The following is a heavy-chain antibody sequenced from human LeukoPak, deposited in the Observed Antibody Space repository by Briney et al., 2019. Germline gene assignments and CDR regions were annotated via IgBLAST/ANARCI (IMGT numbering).Heavy chain of an antibody. CDR1: GGSFSGYY. J-gene: IGHJ4*02. Sequence: SETLSLTCAVYGGSFSGYYWSWIRQTPGKGLEWIGEINHSGSTNYNPSLKSRVTISVDTSKNQFSLKLSSVTAADTAVYYCARGRSIAAAGAFDYWGQGTLVTVSS. CDR2: INHSGST. CDR3: ARGRSIAAAGAFDY. D-gene: IGHD6-13*01. V-gene: IGHV4-34*01.